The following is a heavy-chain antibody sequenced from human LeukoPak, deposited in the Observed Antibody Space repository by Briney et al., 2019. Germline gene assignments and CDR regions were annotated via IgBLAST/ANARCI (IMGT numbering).Heavy chain of an antibody. CDR3: ARDRSDFQH. D-gene: IGHD3-3*01. Sequence: GGSLRLSCAASGFTFSSYSMNWVRQAPGKGLEWVSYISSSSSTIYYADSVKGRFTISRVNAKNSLYLRMNSLRAEDTAVYYCARDRSDFQHWGQGTLVTVSS. J-gene: IGHJ1*01. V-gene: IGHV3-48*01. CDR1: GFTFSSYS. CDR2: ISSSSSTI.